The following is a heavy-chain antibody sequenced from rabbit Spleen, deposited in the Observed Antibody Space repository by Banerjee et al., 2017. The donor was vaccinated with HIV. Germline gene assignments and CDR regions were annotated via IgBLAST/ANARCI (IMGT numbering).Heavy chain of an antibody. J-gene: IGHJ6*01. CDR2: IYGGSLVTT. CDR3: ARDTSSSFSSYGMDL. CDR1: GFSFSARYY. Sequence: QSLEESGGDLVKPGASLTLTCTASGFSFSARYYMCWVRQAPGKGLQWIACIYGGSLVTTYYTTWAKGRFTISETSSTTVTLQMTSLTAADTATYFCARDTSSSFSSYGMDLWGQGTLVTVS. D-gene: IGHD1-1*01. V-gene: IGHV1S40*01.